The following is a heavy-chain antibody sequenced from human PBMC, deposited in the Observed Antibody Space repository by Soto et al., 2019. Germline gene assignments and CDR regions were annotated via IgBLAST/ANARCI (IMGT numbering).Heavy chain of an antibody. CDR2: IGTAGDT. CDR1: GFTFSNYD. CDR3: ARYRGNPDSFDI. Sequence: GGSLRLSCAASGFTFSNYDMHWVRQVTGKGLEWISSIGTAGDTYYAGSVRGRFTISRENAKNSLYLQMNSLRAGDTAVYYCARYRGNPDSFDIWGQGTMVTVSS. J-gene: IGHJ3*02. V-gene: IGHV3-13*01. D-gene: IGHD3-16*01.